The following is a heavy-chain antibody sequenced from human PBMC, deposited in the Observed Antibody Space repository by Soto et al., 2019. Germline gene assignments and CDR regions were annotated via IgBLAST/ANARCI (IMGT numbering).Heavy chain of an antibody. Sequence: QVQLVQSGAEVKKPGASVKVSCKASGYTFTSYGISWVRQAPGQGLEWMGWNSAYNGNTNYAQKLQGRVTMTTDTSTSTAYMELRSLRSDDTAVYYCARDWPITMVRGVTTDAFDIWGQGTMVTVSS. CDR1: GYTFTSYG. V-gene: IGHV1-18*01. J-gene: IGHJ3*02. D-gene: IGHD3-10*01. CDR2: NSAYNGNT. CDR3: ARDWPITMVRGVTTDAFDI.